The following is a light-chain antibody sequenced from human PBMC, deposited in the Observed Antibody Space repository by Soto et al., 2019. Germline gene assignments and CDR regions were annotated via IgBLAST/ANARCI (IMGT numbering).Light chain of an antibody. CDR2: GSS. CDR3: LQYNDRPQT. V-gene: IGKV3-15*01. CDR1: QSVGYY. J-gene: IGKJ1*01. Sequence: EIVMTQSPATLSVSPGGRATLSCRASQSVGYYLAWYQQRPGQAPRLLIFGSSTRATGIPARFSGSGSGTDFTLTISSLPSEDFAVYYCLQYNDRPQTFGQGTKVEI.